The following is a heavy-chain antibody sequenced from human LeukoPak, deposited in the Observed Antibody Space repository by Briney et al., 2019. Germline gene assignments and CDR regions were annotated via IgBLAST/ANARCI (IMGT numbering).Heavy chain of an antibody. CDR3: ARGAQWPY. CDR1: GFTFSDTW. V-gene: IGHV3-74*01. CDR2: INTDGSDA. D-gene: IGHD6-19*01. Sequence: GGSLRLSCAASGFTFSDTWMHWVRQAPGKGLMWVARINTDGSDAVYAGSVKGRFTISRDNAKNSLYLQMNSLRVEDTAVYYCARGAQWPYWGQGTLVTVSS. J-gene: IGHJ4*02.